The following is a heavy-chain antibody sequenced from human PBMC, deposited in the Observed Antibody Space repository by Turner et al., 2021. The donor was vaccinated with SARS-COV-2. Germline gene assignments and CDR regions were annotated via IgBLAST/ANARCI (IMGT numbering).Heavy chain of an antibody. J-gene: IGHJ1*01. V-gene: IGHV3-9*01. CDR3: AKVPGPRLAWPAARYFHH. CDR2: ITWNSGSI. Sequence: EVQLVESGGGLVQPGRSLRLSCAASGFTFDDYAMHWVRQAPGKGREWVSGITWNSGSIGYADSVKGRFTISRDNAKNSLYLQMNRLRAEDTALYYCAKVPGPRLAWPAARYFHHWGQGTLVTVSS. D-gene: IGHD6-13*01. CDR1: GFTFDDYA.